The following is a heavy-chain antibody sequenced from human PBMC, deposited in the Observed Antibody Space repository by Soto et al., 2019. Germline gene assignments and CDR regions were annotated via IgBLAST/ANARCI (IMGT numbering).Heavy chain of an antibody. CDR3: ARDGHITISGVVITTNNWFDP. CDR2: ISAYNGNT. V-gene: IGHV1-18*01. Sequence: ASVKVSCKASGYTFTSYGISWVRQAPGQGLEWMGWISAYNGNTNYAQKLQGRVTMTTDTSTSTAYMELRSLRSDDTAVYYCARDGHITISGVVITTNNWFDPWGQGTLVTVSS. J-gene: IGHJ5*02. D-gene: IGHD3-3*01. CDR1: GYTFTSYG.